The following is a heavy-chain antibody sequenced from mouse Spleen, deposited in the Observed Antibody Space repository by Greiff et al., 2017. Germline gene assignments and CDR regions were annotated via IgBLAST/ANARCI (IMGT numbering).Heavy chain of an antibody. Sequence: EVKLVESGGGLVKLGGSLKLSCAASGFTFSSYYMSWVRQTPEKRLEWVATISSGGGSTYYPDSVKGRFTISRDNAKNTLYLQMSSLNSEDTAVYYCARANYDYDDWFAYWGQGTLVTVSA. CDR3: ARANYDYDDWFAY. D-gene: IGHD2-4*01. CDR1: GFTFSSYY. V-gene: IGHV5-9*04. CDR2: ISSGGGST. J-gene: IGHJ3*01.